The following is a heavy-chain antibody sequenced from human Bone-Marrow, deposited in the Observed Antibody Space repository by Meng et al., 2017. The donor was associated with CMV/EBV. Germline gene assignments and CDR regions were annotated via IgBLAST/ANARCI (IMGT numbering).Heavy chain of an antibody. Sequence: SETLSLTCTVSGYSISSGYYWGWIRQPPGKGLEWIGSIYHSGSTYYNPSLKSRVTISVDTSKNQFSLKLSSVTAADTAVYYCAREDCSSTSCYAYYYYGMDVWGQGTTVTFAS. V-gene: IGHV4-38-2*02. CDR2: IYHSGST. J-gene: IGHJ6*02. CDR1: GYSISSGYY. D-gene: IGHD2-2*01. CDR3: AREDCSSTSCYAYYYYGMDV.